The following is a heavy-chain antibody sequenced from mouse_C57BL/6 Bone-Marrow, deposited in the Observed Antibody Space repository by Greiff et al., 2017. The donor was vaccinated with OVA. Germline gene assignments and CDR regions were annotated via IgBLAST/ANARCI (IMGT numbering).Heavy chain of an antibody. CDR3: ARNYGSSFAY. J-gene: IGHJ3*01. CDR1: GFTFSGHG. CDR2: ISSGSSTI. Sequence: EVHLVESGGGLVKPGRFLKPPCAAPGFTFSGHGMPWVLQAPEKGLEWVAYISSGSSTIYYADTVKGRFTISRDNAKNTLFLQMTSLRSEDTAMYYCARNYGSSFAYWGQGTLVTVSA. V-gene: IGHV5-17*01. D-gene: IGHD1-1*01.